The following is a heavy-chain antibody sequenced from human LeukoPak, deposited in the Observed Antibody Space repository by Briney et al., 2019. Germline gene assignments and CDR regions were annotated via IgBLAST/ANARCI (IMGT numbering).Heavy chain of an antibody. CDR2: INPNSGGT. V-gene: IGHV1-2*06. Sequence: ASVKVSCKASGGTFSSYAISWVRQAPGQGLEWMGRINPNSGGTNYAQKFQGRVTMTRDTSISTAYMELSRLRSDDTAVYYCARAVAAGTWAFDIWGQGTMVTVSS. D-gene: IGHD6-13*01. J-gene: IGHJ3*02. CDR3: ARAVAAGTWAFDI. CDR1: GGTFSSYA.